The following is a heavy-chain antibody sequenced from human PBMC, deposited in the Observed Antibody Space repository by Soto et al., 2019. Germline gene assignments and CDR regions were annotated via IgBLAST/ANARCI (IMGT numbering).Heavy chain of an antibody. CDR3: ARDQVGSRDGYNSLPNYYSYGMDV. D-gene: IGHD5-12*01. V-gene: IGHV1-69*13. J-gene: IGHJ6*02. Sequence: GASVKVSCKSSGGTFSSYAISWVRQAPGQGLEWMGGIIPIFGTANYAQKFQGRVTITADESTSTAYMELSSLRSEDTAVYYCARDQVGSRDGYNSLPNYYSYGMDVWGQGTTVTVSS. CDR2: IIPIFGTA. CDR1: GGTFSSYA.